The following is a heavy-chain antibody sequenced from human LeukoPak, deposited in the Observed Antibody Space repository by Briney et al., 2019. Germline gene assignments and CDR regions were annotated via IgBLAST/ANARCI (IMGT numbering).Heavy chain of an antibody. V-gene: IGHV1-69*04. CDR1: GGTFISYA. Sequence: SVKDSCKGCGGTFISYAISWVRQAPGKGLEWMGSIISMLGIANYAQKFQDRVMLNPERSTRKAYMELSSLRSEDTAVYYCARDEMSYDRSLCDYWGQGTLVTVSS. D-gene: IGHD3-22*01. CDR3: ARDEMSYDRSLCDY. J-gene: IGHJ4*02. CDR2: IISMLGIA.